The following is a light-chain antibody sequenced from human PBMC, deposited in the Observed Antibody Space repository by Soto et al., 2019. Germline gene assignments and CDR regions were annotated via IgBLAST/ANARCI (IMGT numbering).Light chain of an antibody. CDR1: QSISSN. CDR2: GAS. Sequence: EIVMTQSPATLPVSPGERATLSCRTSQSISSNLAWYQQKPGQPPRLLLYGASTRATGIPVRFRGSGSGTEFTLTISSLQSEDSAVYYCHQYNSWPRGTFGPGTKVEIK. CDR3: HQYNSWPRGT. J-gene: IGKJ3*01. V-gene: IGKV3-15*01.